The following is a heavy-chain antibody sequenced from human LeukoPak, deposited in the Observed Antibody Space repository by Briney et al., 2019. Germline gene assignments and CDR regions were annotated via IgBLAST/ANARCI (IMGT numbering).Heavy chain of an antibody. CDR3: ARRITMIVRAFDY. V-gene: IGHV1-69*13. J-gene: IGHJ4*02. D-gene: IGHD3-22*01. CDR1: GGTFSSYA. Sequence: SVKVSCKASGGTFSSYAISWVRQAPGQGLEWMGGIIPIFGTANYAQKFQGRVTITADESTSTAYMELSSLRSEDTAVYYCARRITMIVRAFDYWGQGTLVTVSS. CDR2: IIPIFGTA.